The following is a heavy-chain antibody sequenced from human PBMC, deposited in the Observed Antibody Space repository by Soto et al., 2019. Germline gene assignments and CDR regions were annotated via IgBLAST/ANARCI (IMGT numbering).Heavy chain of an antibody. CDR2: INAGNGNT. CDR3: AGASTTGTTGYYYYGRDV. Sequence: GASVKVSCKASGYTFTSYAMHWVRQAPGQRLEWMGWINAGNGNTKYSQKFQGRVTITRDTSASTAYMELSSLRSEDTAVYYCAGASTTGTTGYYYYGRDVWGQGTTVTVSS. CDR1: GYTFTSYA. V-gene: IGHV1-3*01. D-gene: IGHD4-17*01. J-gene: IGHJ6*02.